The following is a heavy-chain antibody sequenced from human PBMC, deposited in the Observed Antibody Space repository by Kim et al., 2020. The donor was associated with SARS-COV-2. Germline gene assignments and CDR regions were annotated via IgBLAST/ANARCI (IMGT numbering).Heavy chain of an antibody. CDR2: ISYDGSNK. V-gene: IGHV3-30*18. CDR1: GFTFSSYG. D-gene: IGHD4-4*01. J-gene: IGHJ4*02. CDR3: AKLLGRYSNYDY. Sequence: GGSLRLSCAASGFTFSSYGMHWVRQAPGKGLEWVAVISYDGSNKYYADSVKGRFTISRDNSKNTLYLQMNSLRAEDTAVYYCAKLLGRYSNYDYWGQGTLVTVSS.